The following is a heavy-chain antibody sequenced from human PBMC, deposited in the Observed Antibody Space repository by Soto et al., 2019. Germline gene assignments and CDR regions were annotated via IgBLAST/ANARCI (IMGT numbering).Heavy chain of an antibody. V-gene: IGHV4-59*01. CDR2: IHYSGTT. CDR1: GGSMRNYF. D-gene: IGHD6-13*01. Sequence: SETLSLTCTVSGGSMRNYFCTFGRQPPCKGLGWIVYIHYSGTTSFFPSYNPSLRSRVTISEDTSKNQFSLKLLSVTTADTAVYFCAAGEASSRNLAPYYLDFWGQGTLVTVSS. J-gene: IGHJ4*02. CDR3: AAGEASSRNLAPYYLDF.